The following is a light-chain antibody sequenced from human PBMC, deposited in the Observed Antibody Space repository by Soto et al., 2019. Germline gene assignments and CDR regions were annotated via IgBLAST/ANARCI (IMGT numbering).Light chain of an antibody. CDR3: QQFSGYPLT. V-gene: IGKV3-20*01. J-gene: IGKJ4*01. CDR1: QTVRNNY. CDR2: DAS. Sequence: EFVLTQSPGTLSLSPGERATLSCRASQTVRNNYLAWYQQKPGQAPKLLIHDASSRATGIPDRFSGGGSGTDFILTISRLEPEDFAVYYCQQFSGYPLTFGGGTKVEIK.